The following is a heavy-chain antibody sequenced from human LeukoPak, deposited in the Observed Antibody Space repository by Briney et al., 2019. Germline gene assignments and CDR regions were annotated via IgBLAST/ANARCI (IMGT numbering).Heavy chain of an antibody. Sequence: PGGSLRLSCAASGFTFDDYAMHWVRQAPGKGLEWVSGISWNSGSIGYADSVKGRFTISRDNAKNSLYLQMNSLRAEDTAVYYCAGSGYLDGGYWGQGTLVTVSS. CDR1: GFTFDDYA. CDR3: AGSGYLDGGY. D-gene: IGHD3-22*01. J-gene: IGHJ4*02. CDR2: ISWNSGSI. V-gene: IGHV3-9*01.